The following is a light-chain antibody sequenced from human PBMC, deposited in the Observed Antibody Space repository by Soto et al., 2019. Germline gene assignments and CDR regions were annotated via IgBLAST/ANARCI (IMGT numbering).Light chain of an antibody. CDR3: SSYTSSRAYV. V-gene: IGLV2-11*01. CDR2: DVS. J-gene: IGLJ1*01. CDR1: SSDVGGYNY. Sequence: QSVLTQPRSVSGSPGQSVTISCTGTSSDVGGYNYVSWYLQHPGKAPKVMIYDVSKRPSGVPDRFSGSKSGNTASLTISGLQAEDEADYYCSSYTSSRAYVFGIGTKVTVL.